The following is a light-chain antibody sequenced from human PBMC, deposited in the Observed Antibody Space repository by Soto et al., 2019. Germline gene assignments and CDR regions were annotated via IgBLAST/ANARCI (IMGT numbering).Light chain of an antibody. V-gene: IGKV3-15*01. CDR3: QQYNIWPPIT. Sequence: EIVMTQSPATLYVSQGERSTLWFRASQSVSSKLAWYQQKPGQAPRLLIYGASTRATGIPARFSGSGSGAEFTLTISSLQSEDFAVYYCQQYNIWPPITFGQGTRLEIK. CDR2: GAS. J-gene: IGKJ5*01. CDR1: QSVSSK.